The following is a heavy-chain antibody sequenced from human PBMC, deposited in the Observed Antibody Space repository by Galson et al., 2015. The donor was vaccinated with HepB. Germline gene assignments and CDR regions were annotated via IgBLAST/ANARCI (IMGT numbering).Heavy chain of an antibody. D-gene: IGHD6-13*01. V-gene: IGHV3-48*02. CDR2: ISSSSSTI. J-gene: IGHJ4*02. CDR3: ARSEAAAGFPFDF. CDR1: GFIFNKYS. Sequence: SLRLSCAASGFIFNKYSMNWVRQAPGKGLEWVSYISSSSSTIYYADSMKGRFTISRDNAKNSLYLQMKSLRDEDTAVYYCARSEAAAGFPFDFWGQGTLVIVSS.